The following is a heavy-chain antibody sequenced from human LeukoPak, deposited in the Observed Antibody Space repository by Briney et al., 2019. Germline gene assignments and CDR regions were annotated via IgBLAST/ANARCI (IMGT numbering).Heavy chain of an antibody. D-gene: IGHD3-22*01. CDR3: ARGLAYYYDSTAYFLDY. CDR2: ISSDGSHK. CDR1: GFTFRSYA. Sequence: GGSLRLSCAASGFTFRSYAIHWVRQAPGQGLEWVTIISSDGSHKNYADSVKGRFTISRDNSKNTLYLQMNSLRPEDTAVYYCARGLAYYYDSTAYFLDYWGQGTLVTVSS. J-gene: IGHJ4*02. V-gene: IGHV3-30*04.